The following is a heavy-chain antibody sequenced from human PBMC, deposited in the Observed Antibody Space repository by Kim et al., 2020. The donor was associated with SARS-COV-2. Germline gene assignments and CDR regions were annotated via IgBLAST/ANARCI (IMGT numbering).Heavy chain of an antibody. D-gene: IGHD3-22*01. CDR2: IYHSGST. J-gene: IGHJ3*02. Sequence: SETLSLTCAVSGGSISSGGYSWSWIRQPPGKGLEWIGYIYHSGSTYYNPSLKSRVTISVDRSKNQFSLKLSSVTAADTAVYYCARAGYHYYYDSSGCAFDIWGQGTMVTVSS. CDR1: GGSISSGGYS. CDR3: ARAGYHYYYDSSGCAFDI. V-gene: IGHV4-30-2*01.